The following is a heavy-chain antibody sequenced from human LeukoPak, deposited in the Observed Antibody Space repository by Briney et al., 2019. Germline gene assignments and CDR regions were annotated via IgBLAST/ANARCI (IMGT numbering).Heavy chain of an antibody. J-gene: IGHJ6*03. CDR3: ARDVVYYYGSGSRREIYYYYMDV. CDR1: GYSISSGYY. V-gene: IGHV4-38-2*02. Sequence: SETLSLTCTVSGYSISSGYYWGWIRQPPGKGLEWIGSIYHSGSTYYNPSLKSRVTISVDTSKNQFSLKLSSVTAADTAVYYCARDVVYYYGSGSRREIYYYYMDVWGKGTTVTVSS. CDR2: IYHSGST. D-gene: IGHD3-10*01.